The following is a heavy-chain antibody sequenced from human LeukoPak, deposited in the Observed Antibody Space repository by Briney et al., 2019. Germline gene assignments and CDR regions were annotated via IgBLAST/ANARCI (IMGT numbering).Heavy chain of an antibody. CDR2: ISWNSGSI. J-gene: IGHJ4*02. Sequence: GGSLRLSCAASGFTFDDYAMHWVRQAPGKGLEWVSGISWNSGSIGYVDSVKGRFTISRDNAKNSLYLQMNSLRAEDTALYYCAKDLSGLLDGYNLDYWGQGTLVTVSS. D-gene: IGHD5-24*01. V-gene: IGHV3-9*01. CDR3: AKDLSGLLDGYNLDY. CDR1: GFTFDDYA.